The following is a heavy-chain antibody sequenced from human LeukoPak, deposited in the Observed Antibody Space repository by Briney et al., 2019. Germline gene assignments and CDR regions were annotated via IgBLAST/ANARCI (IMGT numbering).Heavy chain of an antibody. CDR2: MRSGETP. Sequence: PGRSLRLSCTTSGFTFGDYALSWVRQAPGKGLEWVGFMRSGETPQYAASVRGRFIISRDDSNRVAHLQMSSLKTDDTALYYCARSRDGYNFAFDYWGRGTLVTVSS. D-gene: IGHD5-24*01. V-gene: IGHV3-49*04. CDR3: ARSRDGYNFAFDY. J-gene: IGHJ4*02. CDR1: GFTFGDYA.